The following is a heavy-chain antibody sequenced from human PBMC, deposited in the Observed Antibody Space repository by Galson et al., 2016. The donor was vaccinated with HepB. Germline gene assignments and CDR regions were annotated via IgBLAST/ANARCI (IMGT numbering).Heavy chain of an antibody. CDR1: GFTFSNYA. J-gene: IGHJ3*01. CDR3: AKESPKNAEVAFDV. CDR2: ISGGTGCT. D-gene: IGHD1-1*01. V-gene: IGHV3-23*01. Sequence: SLRLSCAASGFTFSNYAMSWVRQAPGKGLEWVSAISGGTGCTYYADSVKGPFTTSRDNYKNTLYLQMNSLRAGDTAIYYCAKESPKNAEVAFDVWSQGTMVTVSS.